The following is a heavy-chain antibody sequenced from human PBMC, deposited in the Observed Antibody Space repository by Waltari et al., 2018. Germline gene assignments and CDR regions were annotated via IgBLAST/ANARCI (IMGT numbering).Heavy chain of an antibody. CDR1: GGTFSSYA. Sequence: QVQLVQSGAEVKKPGSSVKVSCKASGGTFSSYAISWVRQAPGQGLEWIGGIIPIFGTANYAQKFQSRVTITADESTSTAYMELSSLRSEDTAVYYCARTPGYCSSTSCSPSWFDPWGQGTLVTVSS. J-gene: IGHJ5*02. D-gene: IGHD2-2*01. V-gene: IGHV1-69*01. CDR2: IIPIFGTA. CDR3: ARTPGYCSSTSCSPSWFDP.